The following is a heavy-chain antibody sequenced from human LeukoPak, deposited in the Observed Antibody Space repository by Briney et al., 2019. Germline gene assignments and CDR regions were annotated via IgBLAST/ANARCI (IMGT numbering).Heavy chain of an antibody. J-gene: IGHJ3*02. D-gene: IGHD2-2*01. V-gene: IGHV3-9*01. CDR1: GFTFDDYA. CDR3: AKDFSPYCSSTSCYQDDAFDI. Sequence: GGSLRLSCAASGFTFDDYAMHWVRQAPGKGLEWVSGISWNSGSIGYADSVKGRFTISRDNAKNSLYLQMNSLGAEDTALYYCAKDFSPYCSSTSCYQDDAFDIWGQGTMVTVSS. CDR2: ISWNSGSI.